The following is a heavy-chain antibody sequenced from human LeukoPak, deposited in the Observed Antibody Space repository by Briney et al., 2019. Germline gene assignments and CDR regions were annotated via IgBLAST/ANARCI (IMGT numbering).Heavy chain of an antibody. J-gene: IGHJ4*02. CDR1: GFTFNSYG. Sequence: GGSLRLSCAASGFTFNSYGMHWVRQAPGKGLEWVAVIWYGGSNKYYADSVKGRFTISRDNSKNTLYLQMNSLRAEDTAVYYCAKQDWNYGFDYWGQGTLVTVSS. CDR2: IWYGGSNK. D-gene: IGHD1-7*01. V-gene: IGHV3-30*02. CDR3: AKQDWNYGFDY.